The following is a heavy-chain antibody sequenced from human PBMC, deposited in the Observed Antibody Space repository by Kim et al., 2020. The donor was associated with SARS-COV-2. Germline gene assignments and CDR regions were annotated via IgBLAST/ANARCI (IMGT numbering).Heavy chain of an antibody. V-gene: IGHV3-7*03. CDR2: INRDGSDK. J-gene: IGHJ4*02. CDR1: ASTFNELW. D-gene: IGHD2-15*01. Sequence: GGSLRLSCTASASTFNELWINWVRQAPGKGLEWVVNINRDGSDKHYVDSVKGRFTISRDNTKNSVYLHMNSLRVDDTALYYCVGGWGWQPDFWGQGTLVAVSS. CDR3: VGGWGWQPDF.